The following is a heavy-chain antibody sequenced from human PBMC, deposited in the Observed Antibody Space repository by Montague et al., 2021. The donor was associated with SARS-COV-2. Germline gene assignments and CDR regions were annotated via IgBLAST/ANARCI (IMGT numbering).Heavy chain of an antibody. Sequence: SETLSLTCTVSGGSISSSSYYWGWIRQPPGKGLGWIGSIYYSGSTYYNPSLKSRVTISVDTSKNQFSLKLSSVTAADTAVYYCARESGSGSYLVYWGQGTLVTVSS. CDR3: ARESGSGSYLVY. D-gene: IGHD3-10*01. V-gene: IGHV4-39*01. CDR2: IYYSGST. J-gene: IGHJ4*02. CDR1: GGSISSSSYY.